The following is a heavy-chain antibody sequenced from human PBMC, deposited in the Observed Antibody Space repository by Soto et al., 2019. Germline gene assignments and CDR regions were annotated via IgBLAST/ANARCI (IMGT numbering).Heavy chain of an antibody. CDR3: ARRGSYPYFDY. Sequence: SETLSLTCTVSGGSLNNNYWIWIRQPPGKRLEWIGYIYYSGTTNYNPSLKSRVTISADTSKNEFSLKLSSVTAADTAVYYCARRGSYPYFDYWGQGTLVTVSS. J-gene: IGHJ4*02. V-gene: IGHV4-59*01. CDR1: GGSLNNNY. CDR2: IYYSGTT. D-gene: IGHD1-26*01.